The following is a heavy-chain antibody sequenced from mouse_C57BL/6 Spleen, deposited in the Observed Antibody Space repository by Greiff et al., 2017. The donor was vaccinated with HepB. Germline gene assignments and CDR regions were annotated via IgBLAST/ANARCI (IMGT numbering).Heavy chain of an antibody. V-gene: IGHV1-15*01. Sequence: QVQLQQSGAELVRPGASVTLSCKASGYTFTDYEMHWVKQTPVHGLEWIGAIDPETGGTAYNQKFKGKAILTADKSSSTAYLELRSLTSEDSAVYYCTRSCGNPYYFDYWGQGTTLTVSS. CDR2: IDPETGGT. CDR3: TRSCGNPYYFDY. CDR1: GYTFTDYE. D-gene: IGHD2-1*01. J-gene: IGHJ2*01.